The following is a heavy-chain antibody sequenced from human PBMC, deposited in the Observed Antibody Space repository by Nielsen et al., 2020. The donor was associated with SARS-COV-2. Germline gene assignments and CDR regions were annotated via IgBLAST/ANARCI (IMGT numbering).Heavy chain of an antibody. D-gene: IGHD7-27*01. CDR1: GFTFSDCA. CDR2: IRYDGSYK. V-gene: IGHV3-30*02. J-gene: IGHJ6*02. Sequence: GGSLRLSCAASGFTFSDCAMHWLRQAPGKGLEWLADIRYDGSYKYYADSVKGRFTISRDNSKNTLYLQMNSLRAEDTAVYYCARSLTLIGGYYGMDVWGQGTTVTVSS. CDR3: ARSLTLIGGYYGMDV.